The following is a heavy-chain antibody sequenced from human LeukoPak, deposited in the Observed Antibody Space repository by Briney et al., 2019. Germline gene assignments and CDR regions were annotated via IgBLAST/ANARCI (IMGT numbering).Heavy chain of an antibody. CDR1: GYIFSGYG. CDR2: IHYNGNNR. Sequence: PGGSLRLSCVASGYIFSGYGMHWVRQAPGKGLEWVAFIHYNGNNRYYADSVKGRFTIFRDNSKNTLFLQMNSLRIEDTAIYYCAKVISFGELPDSWGQGTLVTVSS. CDR3: AKVISFGELPDS. J-gene: IGHJ4*02. V-gene: IGHV3-30*02. D-gene: IGHD3-10*01.